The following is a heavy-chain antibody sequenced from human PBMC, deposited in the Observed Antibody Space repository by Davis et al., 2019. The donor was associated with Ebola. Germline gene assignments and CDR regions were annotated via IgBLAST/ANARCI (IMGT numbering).Heavy chain of an antibody. CDR1: GFTFSNAW. V-gene: IGHV3-53*01. J-gene: IGHJ6*02. CDR3: ASAHKWELFGRYGMDV. CDR2: IYSGGST. D-gene: IGHD1-26*01. Sequence: GESLKISCAASGFTFSNAWMSWVRQAPGKGLEWVSVIYSGGSTYYADSVKGRFTISRDNSKNTLYLQMNSLRAEDTAVYYCASAHKWELFGRYGMDVWGQGTTVTVSS.